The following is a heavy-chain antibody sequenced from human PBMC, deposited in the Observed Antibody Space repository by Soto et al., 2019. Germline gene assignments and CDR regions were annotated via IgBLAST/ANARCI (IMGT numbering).Heavy chain of an antibody. CDR3: ARDGAVAGFNWFDP. CDR2: ISYDGSNK. CDR1: GFTFSSYA. V-gene: IGHV3-30-3*01. D-gene: IGHD6-19*01. J-gene: IGHJ5*02. Sequence: PGGSLRLSCAAPGFTFSSYAMHWVRQAPGKGLEWVAVISYDGSNKYYADSVKGRFTISRDNSKNTLYLQMNSLRAEDTAAYYCARDGAVAGFNWFDPWGQGTLVTVSS.